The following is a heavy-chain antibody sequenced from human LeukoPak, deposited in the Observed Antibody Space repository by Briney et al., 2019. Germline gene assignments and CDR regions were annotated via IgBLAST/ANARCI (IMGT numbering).Heavy chain of an antibody. CDR3: ARGNNYYGSGSYKH. CDR1: GGSFSGYY. J-gene: IGHJ4*02. CDR2: INHSGST. Sequence: SETLSLTCAVYGGSFSGYYWSWIRQPPGKGLEWIGEINHSGSTNYNPSLKSRVTISVDTSKNQFSLKLSSVTAADTAVYYCARGNNYYGSGSYKHWGQGTLVTVSS. V-gene: IGHV4-34*01. D-gene: IGHD3-10*01.